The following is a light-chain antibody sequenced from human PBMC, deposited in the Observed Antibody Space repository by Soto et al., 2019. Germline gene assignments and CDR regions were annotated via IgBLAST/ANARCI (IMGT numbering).Light chain of an antibody. CDR3: QQYYQWPLT. V-gene: IGKV3-15*01. CDR2: GTS. CDR1: QSVSST. J-gene: IGKJ4*01. Sequence: EIVMTQSPATLSVSPGERATLSCRASQSVSSTLAWYQQIPGQAPSLLIYGTSTRATGIPARFSGSGSGTEFTLTISSLQSEDFAFYYCQQYYQWPLTFGGGTKVEVK.